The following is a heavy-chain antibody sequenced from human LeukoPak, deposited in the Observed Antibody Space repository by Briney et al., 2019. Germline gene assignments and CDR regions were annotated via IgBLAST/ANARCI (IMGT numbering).Heavy chain of an antibody. CDR1: GGSFSGYY. CDR2: INHSGST. D-gene: IGHD4-17*01. Sequence: SETLSLTCAVYGGSFSGYYWSWIRQPPGKGLEWIGEINHSGSTNYNPPLKSRVTISVDTSKNQFSLKLSSVTAADTAVHYCARSYGEGCWFDPWGQGTLVTVSS. J-gene: IGHJ5*02. CDR3: ARSYGEGCWFDP. V-gene: IGHV4-34*01.